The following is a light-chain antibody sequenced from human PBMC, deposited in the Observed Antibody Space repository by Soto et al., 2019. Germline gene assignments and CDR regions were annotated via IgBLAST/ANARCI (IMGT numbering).Light chain of an antibody. J-gene: IGKJ1*01. CDR2: WAS. CDR3: QQHYTTPWA. V-gene: IGKV4-1*01. Sequence: DIVMTHSPSTLAVSLREEATINFKSSHSVLYSSNNENYLAWYQQKPGHPPKXXIYWASTRESGVPDRFSGSGYRTDFTLTISSLQAEDVALYYCQQHYTTPWAFGQGTKVDIK. CDR1: HSVLYSSNNENY.